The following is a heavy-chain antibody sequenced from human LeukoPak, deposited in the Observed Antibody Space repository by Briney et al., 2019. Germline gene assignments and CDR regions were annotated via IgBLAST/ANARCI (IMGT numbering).Heavy chain of an antibody. D-gene: IGHD6-13*01. CDR1: GFTVSSNY. J-gene: IGHJ4*02. CDR2: IYSGGST. V-gene: IGHV3-66*01. CDR3: ARIMTQQMVFDY. Sequence: PGGSLRLSCAASGFTVSSNYMSWVRQAPGKGLEWVSVIYSGGSTYYADSVKGRFTISRDNSKNTLYLQMNSLRAEDTAVYYCARIMTQQMVFDYWGQGTLVTVSP.